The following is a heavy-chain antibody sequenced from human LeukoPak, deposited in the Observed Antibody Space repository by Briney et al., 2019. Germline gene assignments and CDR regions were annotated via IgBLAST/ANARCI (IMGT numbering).Heavy chain of an antibody. CDR2: IIPILGIA. V-gene: IGHV1-69*04. D-gene: IGHD6-13*01. Sequence: ASVKVSCKASGGTFSSYAISWVRQAPGQELEWMGRIIPILGIANYAQKFQGRVTITADKSTSTAYMELSSLRSEDTAVYYCASGDSSSWYIPFDYWGQGTLVTVSS. CDR3: ASGDSSSWYIPFDY. J-gene: IGHJ4*02. CDR1: GGTFSSYA.